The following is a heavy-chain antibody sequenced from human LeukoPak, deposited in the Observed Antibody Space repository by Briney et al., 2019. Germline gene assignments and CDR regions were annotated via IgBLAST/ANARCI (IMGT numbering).Heavy chain of an antibody. V-gene: IGHV4-34*01. CDR2: INHSGST. CDR3: ARLRVVFWGFDI. D-gene: IGHD3-16*01. J-gene: IGHJ3*02. CDR1: GGSISSYS. Sequence: SETLSLTCTVSGGSISSYSWSWIRQPAGKGLEWIGEINHSGSTNYNPSLKSRVTISVDTSKNQFSLKLSSVTAADTAVYYCARLRVVFWGFDIWGQGTMVTVSS.